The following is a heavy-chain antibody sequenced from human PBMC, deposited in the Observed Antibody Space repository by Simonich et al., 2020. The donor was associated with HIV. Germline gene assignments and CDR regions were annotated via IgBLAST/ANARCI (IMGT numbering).Heavy chain of an antibody. CDR1: GFTFSGYW. J-gene: IGHJ4*02. CDR3: TTGVTMGR. Sequence: EVQLVESGGGLVQPGGSLTLSCAASGFTFSGYWRHWLRQAPGKGRVWVSRVHSDGGSTSYADSVKGRFTISRDNAKNTLYLQMNSLKTEDTAVYFCTTGVTMGRWGQGTLVTVSS. V-gene: IGHV3-74*01. D-gene: IGHD3-10*01. CDR2: VHSDGGST.